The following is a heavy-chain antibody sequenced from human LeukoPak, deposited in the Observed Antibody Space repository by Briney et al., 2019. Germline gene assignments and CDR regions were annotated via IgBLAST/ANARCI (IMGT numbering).Heavy chain of an antibody. Sequence: GGSLRLSCTVSGFTLSSYEMSWIRQAPGKGLEWVSSVDYSGGDTHYADSVMGRFTTSRDNSKNTLYLQLNSLSADDTAVYYCAKDINWASFESWGQGTLVTVSS. V-gene: IGHV3-23*01. CDR1: GFTLSSYE. CDR2: VDYSGGDT. D-gene: IGHD7-27*01. CDR3: AKDINWASFES. J-gene: IGHJ4*02.